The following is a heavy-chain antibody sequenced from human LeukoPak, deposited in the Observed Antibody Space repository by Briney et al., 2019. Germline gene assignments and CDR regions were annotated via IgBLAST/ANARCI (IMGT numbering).Heavy chain of an antibody. Sequence: PSETLSLTXTVSGGSISSSSYYWGWIRQPPGKGLEWIGSIYYSGSTYYNPSLKSRVTISVDTSKNQFSLKLSSVTAADTAVYYCARDHGGLVAARRLYNWFDPWGQGTLVTVSS. CDR3: ARDHGGLVAARRLYNWFDP. J-gene: IGHJ5*02. V-gene: IGHV4-39*02. CDR2: IYYSGST. D-gene: IGHD2-15*01. CDR1: GGSISSSSYY.